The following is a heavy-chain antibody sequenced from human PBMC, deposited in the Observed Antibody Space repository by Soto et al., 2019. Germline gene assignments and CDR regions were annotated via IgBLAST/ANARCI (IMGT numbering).Heavy chain of an antibody. J-gene: IGHJ6*02. CDR1: GFTFSSYS. CDR3: ARDYGSSGDYGMDV. Sequence: GGSLRLSCAASGFTFSSYSMNWVRQAPGKGLEWVSSISSSSSYIYYADSVKGRFTISRDNAKNSLYLQMNSLRAEDTAVYYCARDYGSSGDYGMDVWGQGTTVTVSS. D-gene: IGHD6-13*01. CDR2: ISSSSSYI. V-gene: IGHV3-21*01.